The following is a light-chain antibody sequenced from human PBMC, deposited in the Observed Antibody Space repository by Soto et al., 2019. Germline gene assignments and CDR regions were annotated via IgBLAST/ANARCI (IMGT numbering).Light chain of an antibody. Sequence: EIVLTQAPGTLSLSPGERATLSCRASQSVSSTTLAWYQQKPGQAPRLIIYGASSRPTGIPDRFSGSGSETDFTLTIPRLEPEDFGVYYCQQYGGSPRYTFGQGTKLEIK. CDR2: GAS. V-gene: IGKV3-20*01. CDR1: QSVSSTT. CDR3: QQYGGSPRYT. J-gene: IGKJ2*01.